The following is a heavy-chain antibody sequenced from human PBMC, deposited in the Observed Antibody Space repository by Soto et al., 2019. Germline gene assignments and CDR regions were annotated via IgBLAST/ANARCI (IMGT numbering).Heavy chain of an antibody. V-gene: IGHV1-69*13. CDR1: GGTFSSYA. CDR3: ARWIGGHDFWSGYGYYYYGMDV. J-gene: IGHJ6*02. Sequence: SVKVSCKASGGTFSSYAISWVRQAPGQGLEWMGGIIPIFGTANYAQKFQGRVTITADESTSTAYMELSSLRSEDTAVYYCARWIGGHDFWSGYGYYYYGMDVWGQGTTVTVSS. D-gene: IGHD3-3*01. CDR2: IIPIFGTA.